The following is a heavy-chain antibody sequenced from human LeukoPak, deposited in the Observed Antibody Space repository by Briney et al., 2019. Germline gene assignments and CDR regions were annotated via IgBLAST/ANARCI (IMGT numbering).Heavy chain of an antibody. D-gene: IGHD6-6*01. J-gene: IGHJ4*02. CDR1: GGSISSHY. CDR2: IYYSGST. V-gene: IGHV4-59*11. CDR3: ARDVGSSSGFDY. Sequence: SETLSLTCTVSGGSISSHYWSWIRQPPGKGLEWIGYIYYSGSTNYNPSLKSRVTISVDTSKNQFSLKLSSVTAADTAVYYCARDVGSSSGFDYWGQGTLVTVSS.